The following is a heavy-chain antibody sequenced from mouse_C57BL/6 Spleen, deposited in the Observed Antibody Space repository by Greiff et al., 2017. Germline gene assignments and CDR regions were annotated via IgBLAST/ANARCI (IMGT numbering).Heavy chain of an antibody. Sequence: EVKLMESGGGLVKPGGSLKLSCAASGFTFSSYAMSWVRQTPEKRLEWVATISDGGSYTYYPDNVKGRFTISRDNAKNNLYLQMSHLKSEDTAMXYCARETAQATLGYAMDYWGQGTSVTVSS. J-gene: IGHJ4*01. CDR1: GFTFSSYA. D-gene: IGHD3-2*02. V-gene: IGHV5-4*01. CDR2: ISDGGSYT. CDR3: ARETAQATLGYAMDY.